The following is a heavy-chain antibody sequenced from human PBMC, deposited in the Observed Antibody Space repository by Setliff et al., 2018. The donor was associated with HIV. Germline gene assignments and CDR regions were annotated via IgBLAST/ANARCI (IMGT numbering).Heavy chain of an antibody. CDR1: GASLGSGTYF. CDR2: MSDIGST. V-gene: IGHV4-30-4*08. CDR3: ARHCTNGVCYTDY. Sequence: SETLSLTCSVSGASLGSGTYFWNWVRQSPGKGLEWIGYMSDIGSTYYNPSLKSRVTISADTSKNQFSLKLSSVTAADTAVYYCARHCTNGVCYTDYWGQGTLVTVSS. D-gene: IGHD2-8*01. J-gene: IGHJ4*02.